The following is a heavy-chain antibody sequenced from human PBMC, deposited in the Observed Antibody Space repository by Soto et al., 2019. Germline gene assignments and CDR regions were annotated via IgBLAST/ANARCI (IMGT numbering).Heavy chain of an antibody. D-gene: IGHD6-13*01. V-gene: IGHV1-46*01. CDR3: ARRMQQLVFNYYYYYGMDV. Sequence: GASVKVSWKASGYTFTSYYMHWVRQAPGQGLEWMGIINPSGGSTSYAQKFQGRVTMTRDTSTSTVYMELSSLRSEDTAVYYCARRMQQLVFNYYYYYGMDVWGQGTTVTVSS. J-gene: IGHJ6*02. CDR1: GYTFTSYY. CDR2: INPSGGST.